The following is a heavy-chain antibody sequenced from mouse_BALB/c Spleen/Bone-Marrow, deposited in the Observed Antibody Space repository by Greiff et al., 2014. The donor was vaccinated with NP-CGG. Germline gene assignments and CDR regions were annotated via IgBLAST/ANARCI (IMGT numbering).Heavy chain of an antibody. J-gene: IGHJ4*01. Sequence: EVQLQQSGPELVKPGASVKISCKASGYSFTGYYMHWVKQSHVKSLEWIGRINPYNGVISYNQNFKGKASLTVDKSSSTAYMELHSLTSEDSAVYYCARNGPYAMDYWGQGTSVTVSS. V-gene: IGHV1-31*01. CDR3: ARNGPYAMDY. CDR1: GYSFTGYY. D-gene: IGHD3-1*01. CDR2: INPYNGVI.